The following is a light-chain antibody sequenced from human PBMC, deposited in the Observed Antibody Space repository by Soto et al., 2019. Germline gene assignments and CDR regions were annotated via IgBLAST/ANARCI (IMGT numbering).Light chain of an antibody. Sequence: QSVLTQPPSVSGAPGQRVTISCTGRSSNIGAGYDVHWYQQLPGTAPKLLIHGNTNRPSGVPDRFSGSKSGTSASLAITGLQAEDEGDYYCQSYDSSLSGSVVFGGGTKLTVL. CDR2: GNT. J-gene: IGLJ2*01. CDR3: QSYDSSLSGSVV. V-gene: IGLV1-40*01. CDR1: SSNIGAGYD.